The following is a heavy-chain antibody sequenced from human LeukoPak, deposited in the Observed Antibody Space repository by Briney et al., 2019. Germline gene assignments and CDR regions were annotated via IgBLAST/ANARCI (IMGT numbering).Heavy chain of an antibody. CDR3: AKEGRSLQTY. Sequence: GGSLRLSCAASGFMFSSNWMSWVRLAPGKGLEWVANIKEDGTETYYVDSVKGRFTISRDNAKNSLYLQMDSLRVEDTAVYYCAKEGRSLQTYWGQGTLVTVSS. J-gene: IGHJ4*02. D-gene: IGHD5-24*01. CDR2: IKEDGTET. V-gene: IGHV3-7*03. CDR1: GFMFSSNW.